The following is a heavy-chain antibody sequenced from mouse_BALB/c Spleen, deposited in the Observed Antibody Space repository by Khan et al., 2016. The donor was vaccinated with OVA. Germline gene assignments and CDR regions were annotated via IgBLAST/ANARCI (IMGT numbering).Heavy chain of an antibody. D-gene: IGHD2-14*01. CDR2: IWGGGGT. V-gene: IGHV2-6-4*01. CDR3: ARAYYRYDGYYAMDY. Sequence: QVQLKESGPGLVAPSQSLSITCTVSGFSLSRYNIHWVRQPPGKGLEWLGMIWGGGGTDYNSTLKSRLSISEDNSKSQVFLKMNSLQTDDSAMYYCARAYYRYDGYYAMDYWGQGTLVTVSS. CDR1: GFSLSRYN. J-gene: IGHJ4*01.